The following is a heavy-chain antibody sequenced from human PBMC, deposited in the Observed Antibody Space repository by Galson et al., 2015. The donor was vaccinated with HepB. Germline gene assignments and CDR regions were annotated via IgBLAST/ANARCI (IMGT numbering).Heavy chain of an antibody. CDR2: ISGSGGST. J-gene: IGHJ4*02. V-gene: IGHV3-23*01. D-gene: IGHD5-24*01. Sequence: SLRLSCAASGFTFSNYDMSWVRQAPGKGLEWVSVISGSGGSTYYAGSVKGRFTISRDNSKNMLYLQMNSLRAEDTAIYYCAKYSATLITHFDYWGQGTLVTVSS. CDR3: AKYSATLITHFDY. CDR1: GFTFSNYD.